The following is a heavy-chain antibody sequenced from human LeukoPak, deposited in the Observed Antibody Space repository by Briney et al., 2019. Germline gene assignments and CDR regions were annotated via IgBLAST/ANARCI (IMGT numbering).Heavy chain of an antibody. J-gene: IGHJ4*02. CDR2: MNTNTGNP. Sequence: ASVKVSCKASGYTFSHYAMNWVRQSPGQVLEWMGWMNTNTGNPAYAQGFTGRLVFSLDTSVSTAYLQISSVMPEATAVYYCARARGFDSWGQGTLVTVSS. V-gene: IGHV7-4-1*02. CDR3: ARARGFDS. CDR1: GYTFSHYA.